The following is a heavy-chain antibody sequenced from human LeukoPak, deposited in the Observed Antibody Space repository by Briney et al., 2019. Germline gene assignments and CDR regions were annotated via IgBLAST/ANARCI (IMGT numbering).Heavy chain of an antibody. J-gene: IGHJ4*02. Sequence: ASVKVSCKASGYTFTSYYIYWVRQAPGQGLEWTGIINPSGGSTSYAQKFQGRVTMTRDTSTSTVYMELSSLRSEDTAVYYCAREGPYSDSSRSRFDYWGQGTLVTVSS. CDR2: INPSGGST. CDR1: GYTFTSYY. V-gene: IGHV1-46*01. CDR3: AREGPYSDSSRSRFDY. D-gene: IGHD6-6*01.